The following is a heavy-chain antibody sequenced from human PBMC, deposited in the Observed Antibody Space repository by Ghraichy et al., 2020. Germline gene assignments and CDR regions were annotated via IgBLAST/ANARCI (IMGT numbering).Heavy chain of an antibody. D-gene: IGHD5-18*01. CDR1: GDSVSNNSAA. CDR3: VRELWSPGVYYFDY. Sequence: SQTLSLTCAISGDSVSNNSAAWNWIRQSPSRGLEWLGRTYYRSKYYHDYAVSVRSRITINPDISKNQFSLQLNSVTPEDTAVYYCVRELWSPGVYYFDYWGQGTLVTVSS. CDR2: TYYRSKYYH. V-gene: IGHV6-1*01. J-gene: IGHJ4*02.